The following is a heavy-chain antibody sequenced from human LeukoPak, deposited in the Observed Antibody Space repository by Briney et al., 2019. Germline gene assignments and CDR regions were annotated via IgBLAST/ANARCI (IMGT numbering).Heavy chain of an antibody. CDR1: GYTFTSYD. J-gene: IGHJ4*02. D-gene: IGHD6-19*01. CDR2: MNSNSGNT. CDR3: ARVGSGYSSGWNYGGDY. Sequence: ASVKVSCKASGYTFTSYDINWVRQATGQGLEWMGWMNSNSGNTGYAQKFQGRVTITRNTSISTAYMELSSLRSEDTAVYYCARVGSGYSSGWNYGGDYWGQGTLVTVSS. V-gene: IGHV1-8*03.